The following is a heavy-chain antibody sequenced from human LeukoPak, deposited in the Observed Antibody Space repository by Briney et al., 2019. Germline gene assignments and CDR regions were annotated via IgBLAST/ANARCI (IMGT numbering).Heavy chain of an antibody. D-gene: IGHD3-22*01. V-gene: IGHV3-23*01. J-gene: IGHJ4*02. CDR1: GFTFKFYA. Sequence: GGSLRLCCVASGFTFKFYAMSWVRHAPGKGLEWVSGISGSGGSTYYADSVKGRSTISRDNSRNTLHLQMFSLRAEDTAIYYCAKDDNRGFFDNWGQGILVTVSS. CDR3: AKDDNRGFFDN. CDR2: ISGSGGST.